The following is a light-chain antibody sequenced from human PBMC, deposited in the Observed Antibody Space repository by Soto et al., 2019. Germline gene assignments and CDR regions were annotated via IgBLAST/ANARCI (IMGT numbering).Light chain of an antibody. CDR3: HQYNHWLTWT. J-gene: IGKJ1*01. CDR2: DTS. Sequence: ETVITQSPGTLSVSLGARATLSCRASQSVSIHLAWYQQKPGQAPRLLIYDTSTRATGIPARFSGSGSGTEFSLTISSLQSEDFAVYYCHQYNHWLTWTFGQGTKVEI. V-gene: IGKV3-15*01. CDR1: QSVSIH.